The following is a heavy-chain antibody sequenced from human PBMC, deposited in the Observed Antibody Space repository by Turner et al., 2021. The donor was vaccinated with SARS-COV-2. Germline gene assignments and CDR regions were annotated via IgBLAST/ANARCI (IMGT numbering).Heavy chain of an antibody. CDR2: IDYSGGT. CDR1: GVSISSSSYY. D-gene: IGHD6-19*01. V-gene: IGHV4-39*01. J-gene: IGHJ5*02. Sequence: QLQLQESGPGLVKPSETLSLTCTVAGVSISSSSYYWGWIRQPPGKGLEWIGSIDYSGGTYYNPSLKSRVTISVETSKNQFSLKLSSVTAADTAVYYCARQGREQWLDSNWFDPWGQGTLVTVSS. CDR3: ARQGREQWLDSNWFDP.